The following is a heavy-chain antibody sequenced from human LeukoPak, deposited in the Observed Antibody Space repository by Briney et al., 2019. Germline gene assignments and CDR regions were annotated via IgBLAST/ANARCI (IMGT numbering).Heavy chain of an antibody. V-gene: IGHV4-59*01. CDR1: GGSISSYY. CDR3: ARFPIRYYDSSGYSASTGYFDL. Sequence: SETLSLTCTVSGGSISSYYWSWIRQPAGKGLEWIGYIYYSGSTNYNPSLKSRVTISVDTSKNQFSLKLSSVTAADTAVYYCARFPIRYYDSSGYSASTGYFDLWGRGTLVTVSS. CDR2: IYYSGST. J-gene: IGHJ2*01. D-gene: IGHD3-22*01.